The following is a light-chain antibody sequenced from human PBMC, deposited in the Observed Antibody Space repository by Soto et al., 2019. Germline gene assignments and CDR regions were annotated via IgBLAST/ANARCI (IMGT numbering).Light chain of an antibody. CDR1: QTVGNNY. CDR2: GAS. CDR3: RQSATSPRT. Sequence: EIVLTQSPGTLSLSPGERATLSCRASQTVGNNYLDWYQQKPGQAPRLLIYGASSRATVIPDRFSGSGSATDFTLTISRLEPEDFAVYYCRQSATSPRTFGQGTKVEIK. J-gene: IGKJ1*01. V-gene: IGKV3-20*01.